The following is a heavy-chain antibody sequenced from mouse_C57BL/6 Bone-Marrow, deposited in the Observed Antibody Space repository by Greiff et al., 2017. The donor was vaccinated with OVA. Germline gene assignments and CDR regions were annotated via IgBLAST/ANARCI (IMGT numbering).Heavy chain of an antibody. CDR2: IDPSDSDT. Sequence: VQLQQPGAELVRPGSSVKLSCKASGYTFTSYWMHWVKQRPIQGLEWIGNIDPSDSDTHYNQKFKDKATLTVDKSSSTAYMQLSSLTSEDSAVYYCAGVGGGSAWFAYGGKGTLVTVSA. D-gene: IGHD3-2*02. CDR3: AGVGGGSAWFAY. V-gene: IGHV1-52*01. CDR1: GYTFTSYW. J-gene: IGHJ3*01.